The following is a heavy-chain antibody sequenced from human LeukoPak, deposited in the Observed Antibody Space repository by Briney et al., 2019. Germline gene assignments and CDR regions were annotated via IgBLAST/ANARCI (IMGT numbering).Heavy chain of an antibody. D-gene: IGHD2-15*01. V-gene: IGHV4-59*01. Sequence: SETLSLTCTVSGGSISSYYWSWLRQPPGKGLEWIGYIYYSGSTNYNPSLKSRVTISVDTSKNQFSLKLSSVTAADTAVYYCARERGDCSGGSCYWFDPWGQGTLVTVSS. CDR1: GGSISSYY. J-gene: IGHJ5*02. CDR2: IYYSGST. CDR3: ARERGDCSGGSCYWFDP.